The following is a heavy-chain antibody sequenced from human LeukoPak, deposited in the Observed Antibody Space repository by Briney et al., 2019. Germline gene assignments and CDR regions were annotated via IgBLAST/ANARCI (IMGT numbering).Heavy chain of an antibody. CDR2: ITPTSTTI. Sequence: HVGGSLRLSCAASGFSFSTYNMIWVRQAPGKGLECISYITPTSTTIHYADSVKGRFAVSRDNANSLLYLQMNSLRVEDTAVYYCARVVSGVTGGDYWGQGTLVSVSS. D-gene: IGHD3-3*01. V-gene: IGHV3-48*04. J-gene: IGHJ4*02. CDR3: ARVVSGVTGGDY. CDR1: GFSFSTYN.